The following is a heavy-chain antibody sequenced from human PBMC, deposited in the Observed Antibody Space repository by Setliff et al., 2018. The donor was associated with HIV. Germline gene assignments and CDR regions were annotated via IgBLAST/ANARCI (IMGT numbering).Heavy chain of an antibody. Sequence: LSLTCTLNGVPLSDYYWNWIRQSPGKGLEWIVEVNHNGNINYNPSLKRRVTVSVDTSKTQYSLKMISVTAADTAMYYCAISIVGVTSEMYWAQGTLVTVSS. CDR1: GVPLSDYY. J-gene: IGHJ4*02. D-gene: IGHD2-21*02. CDR3: AISIVGVTSEMY. V-gene: IGHV4-34*01. CDR2: VNHNGNI.